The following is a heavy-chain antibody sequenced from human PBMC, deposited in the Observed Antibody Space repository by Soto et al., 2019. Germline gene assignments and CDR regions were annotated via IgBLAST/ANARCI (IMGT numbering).Heavy chain of an antibody. CDR3: ARAIAAAGTEDYYYGMDV. Sequence: ASVKVSCKASGGTFSSYAISWVRQAPGQGLEWMGGIIPIFGTANYAQKFQGRVTITADESTSTAYMELSSLRSEDTAVYYCARAIAAAGTEDYYYGMDVWGQGTTVTVSS. CDR2: IIPIFGTA. J-gene: IGHJ6*02. D-gene: IGHD6-13*01. V-gene: IGHV1-69*13. CDR1: GGTFSSYA.